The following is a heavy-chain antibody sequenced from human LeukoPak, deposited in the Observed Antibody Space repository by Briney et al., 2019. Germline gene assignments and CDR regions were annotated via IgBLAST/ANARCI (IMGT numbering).Heavy chain of an antibody. V-gene: IGHV1-18*01. CDR1: GYTFTSYG. J-gene: IGHJ6*02. CDR3: ARGHTYYYGSGSYYINYYYGMDV. CDR2: ISAYNGNT. Sequence: ASVKVSCKASGYTFTSYGISWVRQAPGQGLEWMGWISAYNGNTNYAQKLQGRVTMTTDTSTSTAYMELRSLRSDDTAVYYCARGHTYYYGSGSYYINYYYGMDVWGQETTVTVSS. D-gene: IGHD3-10*01.